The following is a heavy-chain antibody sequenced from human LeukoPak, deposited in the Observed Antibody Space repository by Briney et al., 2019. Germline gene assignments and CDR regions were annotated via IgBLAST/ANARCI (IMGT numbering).Heavy chain of an antibody. Sequence: SETLSLTCAVYGGSLSGYFWTFVRQTPGKGLEWIGEIDHGGGTGYHPSLKSRVSISIDTSRNQFSLRLSSVTAADTPVYYYVRVPEGDSRPCDSWGQGTLVTVSS. V-gene: IGHV4-34*01. D-gene: IGHD2-21*01. CDR2: IDHGGGT. CDR1: GGSLSGYF. CDR3: VRVPEGDSRPCDS. J-gene: IGHJ4*02.